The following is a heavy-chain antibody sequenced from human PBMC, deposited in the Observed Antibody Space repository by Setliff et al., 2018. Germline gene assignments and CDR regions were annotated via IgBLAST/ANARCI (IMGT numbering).Heavy chain of an antibody. D-gene: IGHD6-19*01. J-gene: IGHJ5*02. CDR1: GFTFSSYA. CDR3: VFQGAHSSYWYDLGWFDP. Sequence: LRLSCAASGFTFSSYAMSWVRQAPGKEPEWVSTITDSGRTTYYGPSLRGRFTISRDNSRNTLYLQMNSLRREDTAVYYCVFQGAHSSYWYDLGWFDPWGQGTLVTVSS. V-gene: IGHV3-23*01. CDR2: ITDSGRTT.